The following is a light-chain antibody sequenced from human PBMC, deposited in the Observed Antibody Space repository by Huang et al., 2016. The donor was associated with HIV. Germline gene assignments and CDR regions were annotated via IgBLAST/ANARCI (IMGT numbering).Light chain of an antibody. V-gene: IGKV1-13*02. CDR1: HGISSA. J-gene: IGKJ4*01. CDR3: QQFTV. Sequence: IQLTQSPSSLSASLGDRVTITCRASHGISSALAWYQQKPGKSPKLLIYDASTLESGVPSRFSGSASGTDFTLTISSLQPDDFATYYCQQFTVFGGGTKVEIK. CDR2: DAS.